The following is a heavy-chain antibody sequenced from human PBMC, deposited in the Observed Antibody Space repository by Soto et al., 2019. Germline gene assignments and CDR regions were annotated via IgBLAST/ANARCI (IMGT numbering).Heavy chain of an antibody. J-gene: IGHJ4*02. CDR1: GGSIDGGAGS. D-gene: IGHD3-10*01. CDR2: IYHTGSS. V-gene: IGHV4-30-2*01. Sequence: SETLCLTCSVSGGSIDGGAGSWTWMRQPPGKGLEWIGYIYHTGSSFYKPSLRSRVTISVDRSKNQFSLRLDSVTAADTAVYYCARVAGGSYYVDYWGQGTLVTVSS. CDR3: ARVAGGSYYVDY.